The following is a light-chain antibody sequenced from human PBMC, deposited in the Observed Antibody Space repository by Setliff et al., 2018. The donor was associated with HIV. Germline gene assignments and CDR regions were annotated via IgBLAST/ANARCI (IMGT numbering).Light chain of an antibody. CDR2: EVS. Sequence: QSALAQPASVSGSPGQSITISCTGTSSDVGSYNLVSWYQQHPGKAPKLMIYEVSRRPSGVSNRLSGSKSGNTASLTISGLQAEDETDYYCSSYTSTLYVFGSGTKVTVL. CDR1: SSDVGSYNL. J-gene: IGLJ1*01. V-gene: IGLV2-14*02. CDR3: SSYTSTLYV.